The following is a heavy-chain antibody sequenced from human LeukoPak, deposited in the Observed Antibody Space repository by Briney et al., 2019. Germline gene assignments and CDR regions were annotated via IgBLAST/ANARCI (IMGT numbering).Heavy chain of an antibody. Sequence: SETLSLTCTVSGGSISSGSYYWSWIRQPAGKGLEWIGRIYTSGSTNYNPSLKSRVTISVDTSKNQFSLKLSSVTAADTAVYYCARGGVEMATMSHYYYYMDVWGKGTTVTISS. D-gene: IGHD5-24*01. CDR1: GGSISSGSYY. CDR2: IYTSGST. CDR3: ARGGVEMATMSHYYYYMDV. J-gene: IGHJ6*03. V-gene: IGHV4-61*02.